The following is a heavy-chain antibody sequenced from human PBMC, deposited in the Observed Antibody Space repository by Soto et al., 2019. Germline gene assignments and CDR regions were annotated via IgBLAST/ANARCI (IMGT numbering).Heavy chain of an antibody. CDR1: GASISSSRYY. V-gene: IGHV4-39*01. CDR3: ARQDYDFWSGNFDY. CDR2: IYYSGST. D-gene: IGHD3-3*01. J-gene: IGHJ4*02. Sequence: SETLSLTCTVSGASISSSRYYWGWIRQPPGKGLEWIGSIYYSGSTFYNPSLESRVTISVDTSKNQFSLKLRSVTAADTAVYYCARQDYDFWSGNFDYWGQETLVTVSS.